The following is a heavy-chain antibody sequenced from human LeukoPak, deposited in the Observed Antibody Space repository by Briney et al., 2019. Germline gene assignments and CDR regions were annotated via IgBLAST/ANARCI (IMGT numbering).Heavy chain of an antibody. D-gene: IGHD3-10*01. CDR2: IYHSGST. J-gene: IGHJ5*02. CDR3: ARDGVRTYYYGSGSPPRGFDP. V-gene: IGHV4-4*02. CDR1: GGSISSSNW. Sequence: SETLSLTCAVSGGSISSSNWWSWVRQPPGKELGWIGEIYHSGSTNYNPSLKSRVTISVDKSKNQFSLKLSSVTAADTAVYYCARDGVRTYYYGSGSPPRGFDPWGQGTLVTVSS.